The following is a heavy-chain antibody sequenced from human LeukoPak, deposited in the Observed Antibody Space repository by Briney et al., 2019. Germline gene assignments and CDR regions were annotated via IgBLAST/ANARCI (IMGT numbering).Heavy chain of an antibody. CDR3: ASTLYVYSAGGLDY. D-gene: IGHD5-12*01. CDR1: GYTFTRYA. J-gene: IGHJ4*02. Sequence: ASVKVSCKASGYTFTRYAMNWVRQAPGQGLEWMGWINTNTGNPTYAQGFTGRFVFSLDTSVSTAYLQISSLKAEDTAVYYCASTLYVYSAGGLDYWGQGTLVTVSS. V-gene: IGHV7-4-1*02. CDR2: INTNTGNP.